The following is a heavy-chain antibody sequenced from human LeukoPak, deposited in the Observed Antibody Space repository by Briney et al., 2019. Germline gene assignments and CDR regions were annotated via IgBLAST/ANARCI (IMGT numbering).Heavy chain of an antibody. Sequence: ASVKVSCKASGYXFTSCGISWVRQAPGQELEWMGWISAYNGNTNYAQKLQGRVTMTTDTSTSTAYMELRSLRSDDTAVYYCARVHYDILTGYYGNWFDPWGQGTLVTVSS. J-gene: IGHJ5*02. CDR3: ARVHYDILTGYYGNWFDP. V-gene: IGHV1-18*01. D-gene: IGHD3-9*01. CDR1: GYXFTSCG. CDR2: ISAYNGNT.